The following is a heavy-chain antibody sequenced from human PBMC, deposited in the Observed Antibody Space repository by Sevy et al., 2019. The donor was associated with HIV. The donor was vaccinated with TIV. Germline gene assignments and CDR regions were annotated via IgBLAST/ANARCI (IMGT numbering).Heavy chain of an antibody. D-gene: IGHD7-27*01. V-gene: IGHV1-18*01. CDR1: GYTFTSYR. J-gene: IGHJ3*02. CDR2: ISAYNGNT. CDR3: ARVLGTSPLYDAFDI. Sequence: ASVKVSCKASGYTFTSYRISWVRQAPGQGLEWMGWISAYNGNTNYAQKLQGRVTMTTDTSTSTAYMELRSLRSDDTAVYYCARVLGTSPLYDAFDIWGQGTMVTVSS.